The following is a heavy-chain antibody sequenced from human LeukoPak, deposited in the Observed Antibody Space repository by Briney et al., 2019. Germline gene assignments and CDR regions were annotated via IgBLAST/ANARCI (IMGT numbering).Heavy chain of an antibody. D-gene: IGHD2-15*01. Sequence: SETLSLTCTVSGGSISSTTHYWGWIRQPPGKGLEWIGSVYYSGNTDYNPSLKSRVTISVDTSKNQFSLKLNSVTAADTAVYYCARHPKGYFSRFDPWGQGTLVTVSS. CDR2: VYYSGNT. J-gene: IGHJ5*02. CDR1: GGSISSTTHY. CDR3: ARHPKGYFSRFDP. V-gene: IGHV4-39*01.